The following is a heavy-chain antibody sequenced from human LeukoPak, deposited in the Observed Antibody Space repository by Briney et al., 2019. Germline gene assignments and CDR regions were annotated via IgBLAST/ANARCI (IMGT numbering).Heavy chain of an antibody. D-gene: IGHD1-26*01. CDR1: GGSFSGYY. CDR2: INHSGST. V-gene: IGHV4-34*01. Sequence: TSETLSLTCAVYGGSFSGYYWSWIRQPPGKGLEWIGEINHSGSTNYNPSLKSRVTISLDTSKNQFSLKLSSVTAADTAVYYCARHLSPSGNYPFDYRGQGTLVTVSS. CDR3: ARHLSPSGNYPFDY. J-gene: IGHJ4*02.